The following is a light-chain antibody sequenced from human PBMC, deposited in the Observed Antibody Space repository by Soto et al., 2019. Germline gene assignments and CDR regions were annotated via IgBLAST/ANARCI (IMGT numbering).Light chain of an antibody. CDR2: GAS. CDR1: QSISSN. J-gene: IGKJ1*01. V-gene: IGKV3-15*01. Sequence: EIVMTQSPVTLSVSPGERATLSCRASQSISSNLAWYQQKPGQAPRLLIYGASTRATGIPARFGGSGSGIEFTLTITSLQSEDFAVYYCQQYDNWPQRFGQGTKVDIK. CDR3: QQYDNWPQR.